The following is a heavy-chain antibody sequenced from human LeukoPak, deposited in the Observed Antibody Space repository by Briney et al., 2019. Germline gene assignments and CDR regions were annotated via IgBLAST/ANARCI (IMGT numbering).Heavy chain of an antibody. Sequence: PGGSLRLSCVASGFMFSSYWMNWVRQAPGKGLVWVSRINSDGSSTSYADSVKGRFTISRDNSKNTLYLQMNSLRAEDTAVYYCAKVRYFGPSAFDIWGQGTMVTVSS. CDR3: AKVRYFGPSAFDI. J-gene: IGHJ3*02. CDR1: GFMFSSYW. D-gene: IGHD3-9*01. CDR2: INSDGSST. V-gene: IGHV3-74*01.